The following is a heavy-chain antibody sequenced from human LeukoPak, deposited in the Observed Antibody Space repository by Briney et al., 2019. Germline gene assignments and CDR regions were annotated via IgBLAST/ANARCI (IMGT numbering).Heavy chain of an antibody. CDR2: IRYDGSNK. CDR3: AKDRFLIAVAGTNDY. CDR1: GFTFSSYG. D-gene: IGHD6-19*01. J-gene: IGHJ4*02. Sequence: GGSLRLSCAASGFTFSSYGMHWVRQAPGKGLEWVAFIRYDGSNKYYADSVKGRFTISRDNSKNTLYLQMNSLRAEDTAVYYCAKDRFLIAVAGTNDYWGQGTLVTVSS. V-gene: IGHV3-30*02.